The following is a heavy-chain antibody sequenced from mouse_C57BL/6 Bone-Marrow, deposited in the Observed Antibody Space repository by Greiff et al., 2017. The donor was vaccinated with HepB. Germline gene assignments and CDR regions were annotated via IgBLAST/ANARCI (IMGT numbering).Heavy chain of an antibody. J-gene: IGHJ2*01. CDR1: GYTFTSYG. D-gene: IGHD1-1*01. CDR2: IYPRSGNT. V-gene: IGHV1-81*01. CDR3: ARALYGSSPYFDY. Sequence: QVQLKESGAELARPGASVKLSCKASGYTFTSYGISWVKQRTGQGLEWIGEIYPRSGNTYHNEKFKGKATLTADKSSSTAYMELRSLTSEDSAVYFCARALYGSSPYFDYWGQGTTLTVSS.